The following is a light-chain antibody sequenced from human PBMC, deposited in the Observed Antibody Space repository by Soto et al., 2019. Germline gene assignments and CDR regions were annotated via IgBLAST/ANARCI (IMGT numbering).Light chain of an antibody. CDR1: HIGSKS. CDR3: QVWDSSSNHVV. J-gene: IGLJ2*01. Sequence: SYELTPAPSVSVAPGQTANITWGGNHIGSKSVHWYQQKPGQAPILVVQDDRDRPSGIPERLSGSNSGNTATLTISRVEAGDEADYYCQVWDSSSNHVVFGAGTKLTVL. V-gene: IGLV3-21*02. CDR2: DDR.